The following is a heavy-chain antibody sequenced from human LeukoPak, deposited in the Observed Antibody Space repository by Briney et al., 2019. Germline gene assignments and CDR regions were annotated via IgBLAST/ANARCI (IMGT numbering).Heavy chain of an antibody. V-gene: IGHV4-39*01. CDR2: IYYSGST. D-gene: IGHD1-26*01. J-gene: IGHJ4*02. CDR1: GGSISSSSYY. CDR3: ARLTEGTLYSGSYSH. Sequence: PSETLSLTCTVSGGSISSSSYYWGWIRQPPGKGLEWIGSIYYSGSTYYNPSLKSRVTISVDTSKNQFSLKLSSVTAADTAAYYCARLTEGTLYSGSYSHWGQGTLVTVSS.